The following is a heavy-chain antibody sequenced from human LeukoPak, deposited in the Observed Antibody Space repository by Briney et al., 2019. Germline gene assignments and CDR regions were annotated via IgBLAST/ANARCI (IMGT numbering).Heavy chain of an antibody. D-gene: IGHD1-26*01. CDR1: GFTFSNYA. Sequence: PGGSLRLSCAASGFTFSNYAMNWVRQAPGKGLEWVSSISSSSSYIYYADSVKGRFTISRDNAKNSLYLQMNSLRAEDTAVYYCARDPRIVGVTPFDYWGQGTLVTVSS. J-gene: IGHJ4*02. V-gene: IGHV3-21*01. CDR2: ISSSSSYI. CDR3: ARDPRIVGVTPFDY.